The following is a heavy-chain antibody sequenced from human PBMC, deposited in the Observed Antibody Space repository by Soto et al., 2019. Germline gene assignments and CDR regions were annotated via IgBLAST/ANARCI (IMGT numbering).Heavy chain of an antibody. D-gene: IGHD2-21*02. CDR2: IIPIFGTA. CDR3: AATFEEHIVVVTGFDY. Sequence: ASVKVSCKASGGTFSSYAISWVRQAPGQGLEWMGGIIPIFGTANYAQKFQGRVTITADESTSTAYMELSSLRSEDTAVYYCAATFEEHIVVVTGFDYWGQGTLVTVSS. V-gene: IGHV1-69*13. J-gene: IGHJ4*02. CDR1: GGTFSSYA.